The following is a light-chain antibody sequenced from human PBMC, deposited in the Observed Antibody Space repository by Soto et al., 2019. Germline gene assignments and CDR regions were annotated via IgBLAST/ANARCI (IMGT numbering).Light chain of an antibody. V-gene: IGLV3-21*02. CDR2: DDS. CDR1: NIGRKS. Sequence: SYELTQPPSVSVAPGQTARITCGGNNIGRKSVHWYQQKPGQAPVLAVFDDSDRPSGIPERFSGSNSGNTATLTISSVEAGDEADYFCQVWDSTNDHVVFGTGTKVTVL. J-gene: IGLJ1*01. CDR3: QVWDSTNDHVV.